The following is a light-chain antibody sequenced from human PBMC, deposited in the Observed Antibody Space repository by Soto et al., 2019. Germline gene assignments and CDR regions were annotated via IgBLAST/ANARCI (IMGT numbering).Light chain of an antibody. CDR1: QSLVSSDGNTY. J-gene: IGKJ5*01. CDR2: KVY. V-gene: IGKV2-30*01. CDR3: MQDTHWPPIN. Sequence: DVVMTQSPATLPVTLGQSASITCRSSQSLVSSDGNTYLNWFQQRPGQCPRRLIYKVYKRDSAVPDRFSGGGSGTDFTLKISTVGAEDFPVYYFMQDTHWPPINFGQGTRLEIK.